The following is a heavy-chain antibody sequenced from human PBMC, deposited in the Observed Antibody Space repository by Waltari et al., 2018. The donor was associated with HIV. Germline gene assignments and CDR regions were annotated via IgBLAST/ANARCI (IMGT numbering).Heavy chain of an antibody. V-gene: IGHV1-8*01. J-gene: IGHJ4*02. CDR2: MNPNSGNT. CDR3: ARGPRLEGIAVAGANY. D-gene: IGHD6-19*01. CDR1: GYTFTSYD. Sequence: QVQLVQSGAEVKKPGASVKVSCKASGYTFTSYDINWVRQATGQGLEWMGWMNPNSGNTGYAQKFQGRVTMTRNTSISTAYMELSSLRSEDTAVYYCARGPRLEGIAVAGANYWGQGTLVTVSS.